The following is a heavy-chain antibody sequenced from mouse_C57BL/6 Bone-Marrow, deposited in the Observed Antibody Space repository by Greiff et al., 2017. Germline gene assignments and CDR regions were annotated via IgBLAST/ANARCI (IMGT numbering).Heavy chain of an antibody. CDR2: IDPENGDT. Sequence: VQLQQSGAELVRPGASVKLSCTASGFNIKDDYMHWVKQRPEQGLEWIGWIDPENGDTEYASKFQGKATITADTSSNTAYLQLSSLTSEDTAVYYCTTLGVPLFDYWGQGTTLTVSS. CDR3: TTLGVPLFDY. D-gene: IGHD5-1*01. J-gene: IGHJ2*01. V-gene: IGHV14-4*01. CDR1: GFNIKDDY.